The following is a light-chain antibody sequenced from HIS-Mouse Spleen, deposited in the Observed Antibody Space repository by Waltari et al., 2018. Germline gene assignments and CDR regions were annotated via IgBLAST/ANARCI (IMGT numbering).Light chain of an antibody. J-gene: IGKJ1*01. Sequence: EIVLTQSPGTLSLSPGERATLSCRASQSVSSSYLAWYQQKPGPAPRLLIYGASSRATGIPDRFSGSGSGTDFTLTISRLGPEDFAVYYCQQYGSSPPTFGQGTKVEIK. CDR2: GAS. CDR1: QSVSSSY. V-gene: IGKV3-20*01. CDR3: QQYGSSPPT.